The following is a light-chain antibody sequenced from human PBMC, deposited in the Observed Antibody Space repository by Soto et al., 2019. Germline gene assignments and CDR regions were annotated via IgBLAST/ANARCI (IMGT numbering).Light chain of an antibody. CDR1: QSVSSY. Sequence: EIVLTQSPATLSLSPGERATLSCRASQSVSSYLAWYQQKPGQAPRLLIYDASNRATGNPAKFSGSGSGTDFTLAISSLEPKDFAGYYCQHGGTFGQGTRLEIK. CDR2: DAS. V-gene: IGKV3-11*01. CDR3: QHGGT. J-gene: IGKJ5*01.